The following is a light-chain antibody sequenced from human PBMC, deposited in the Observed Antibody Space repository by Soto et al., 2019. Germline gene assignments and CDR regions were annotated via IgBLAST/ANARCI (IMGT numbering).Light chain of an antibody. V-gene: IGLV4-60*02. Sequence: QLVLTQSSSASASLGSSVKLTCTLSSGHSSYIIAWHQQQPGKAPRYLMKLEGSGSYNKGSGVPDRFSGSSSGADRYLTISILQFEDEADYYCETWDSNTHQVFGGGTKLTVL. CDR3: ETWDSNTHQV. CDR1: SGHSSYI. J-gene: IGLJ3*02. CDR2: LEGSGSY.